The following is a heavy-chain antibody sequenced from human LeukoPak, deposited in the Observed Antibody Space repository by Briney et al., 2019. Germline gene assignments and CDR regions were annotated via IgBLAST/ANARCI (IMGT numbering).Heavy chain of an antibody. CDR1: GGSIKSYY. D-gene: IGHD4-17*01. Sequence: PSETLSLTCTVSGGSIKSYYWNWIRQPPGKGLELIGYIYYSGSPTYNPSLKSRVTISVDTSKSQFSLKLSSVTAADTALYYCARGPHGDYGGGYFDYWGQGTLVTVSS. V-gene: IGHV4-59*12. CDR3: ARGPHGDYGGGYFDY. CDR2: IYYSGSP. J-gene: IGHJ4*02.